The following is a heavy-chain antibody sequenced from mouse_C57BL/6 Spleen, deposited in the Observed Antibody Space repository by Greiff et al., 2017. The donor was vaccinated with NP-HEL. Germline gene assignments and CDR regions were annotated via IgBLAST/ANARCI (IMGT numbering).Heavy chain of an antibody. CDR1: GFTFSSYA. D-gene: IGHD1-1*02. Sequence: EVHLVESGEGLVKPGGSLKLSCAASGFTFSSYAMSWVRQTPEKRLEWVAYISSGGDYIYYADTVKGRFTISRDNARNTLYLQMSSLKSEDTAMYYCTRDRDYGYAMDYWGQGTSVTVSS. V-gene: IGHV5-9-1*02. CDR2: ISSGGDYI. J-gene: IGHJ4*01. CDR3: TRDRDYGYAMDY.